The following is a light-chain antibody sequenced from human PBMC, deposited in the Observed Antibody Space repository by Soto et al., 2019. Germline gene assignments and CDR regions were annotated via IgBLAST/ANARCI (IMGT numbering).Light chain of an antibody. CDR3: SSYTSSILPVV. CDR1: SSDVGGYNY. CDR2: EVS. V-gene: IGLV2-14*01. J-gene: IGLJ2*01. Sequence: QSALTQPASVSGSPGQSITISCTGTSSDVGGYNYVSWYQQHPGKAPKLMIYEVSNRPSGVSNRFSGSKSGNTASLTISGLQAEDEADYYCSSYTSSILPVVFGGGTKLTVL.